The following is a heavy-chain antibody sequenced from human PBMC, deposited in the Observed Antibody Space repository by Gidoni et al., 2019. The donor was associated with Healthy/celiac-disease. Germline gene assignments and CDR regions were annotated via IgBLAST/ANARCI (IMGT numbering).Heavy chain of an antibody. J-gene: IGHJ4*02. CDR3: ARSHPQWLVGDYFDY. D-gene: IGHD6-19*01. V-gene: IGHV3-11*06. CDR1: GFTFSDYY. Sequence: QVQLVESGGGLVKPGGSLRLSCAASGFTFSDYYMSWIRQAPGKGLEWVSYISSSSSYTNYADSVKGRFTISRDNAKNSLYLQMNSLRAEDTAVYYCARSHPQWLVGDYFDYWGQGTLVTVSS. CDR2: ISSSSSYT.